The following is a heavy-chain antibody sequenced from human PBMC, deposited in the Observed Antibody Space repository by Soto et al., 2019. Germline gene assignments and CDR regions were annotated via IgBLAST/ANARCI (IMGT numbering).Heavy chain of an antibody. V-gene: IGHV3-23*01. D-gene: IGHD3-16*02. J-gene: IGHJ3*02. CDR1: GFTFSSYA. Sequence: EVQLLESGGGLVQPGGSLRLSCAASGFTFSSYAMSWVRQAPGKGLEWVAAISGSGGSTYYADSVKGRFTISRDNSKNTLYLQMISLRAEDTAVYYCEYIWGSYRRPTDAFDIWGQGTMVTVSS. CDR3: EYIWGSYRRPTDAFDI. CDR2: ISGSGGST.